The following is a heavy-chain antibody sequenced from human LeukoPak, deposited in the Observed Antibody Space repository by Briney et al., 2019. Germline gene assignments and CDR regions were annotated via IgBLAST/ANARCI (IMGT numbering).Heavy chain of an antibody. Sequence: GGSLRLSCAASTFSFSEYPMGWVRQAPGKGLEWVAFIQFDGSDKYYADSVKGRFTISRDNSKSTLYLQMNSLRAEDTAVYYCADLRLRFDYWGQGTLVTVSS. D-gene: IGHD2-21*01. V-gene: IGHV3-30*02. CDR3: ADLRLRFDY. CDR2: IQFDGSDK. J-gene: IGHJ4*02. CDR1: TFSFSEYP.